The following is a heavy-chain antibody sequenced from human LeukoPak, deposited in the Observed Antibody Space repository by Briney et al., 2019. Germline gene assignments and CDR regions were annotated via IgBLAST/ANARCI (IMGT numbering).Heavy chain of an antibody. V-gene: IGHV3-73*01. CDR2: IKGKPTNYAT. J-gene: IGHJ4*02. D-gene: IGHD4-11*01. CDR1: GFPFNASA. Sequence: GGSLKLSCATSGFPFNASAIHWVRQAPGKGLEWVGRIKGKPTNYATAYAASVTGRFIVSRDDSKNMAYLQMNSLKIDDTAIYYCTGGTTTLSDYWGQGTQVTVSS. CDR3: TGGTTTLSDY.